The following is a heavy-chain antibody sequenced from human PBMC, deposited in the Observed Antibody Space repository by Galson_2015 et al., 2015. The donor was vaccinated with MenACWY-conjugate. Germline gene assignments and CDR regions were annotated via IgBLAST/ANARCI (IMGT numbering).Heavy chain of an antibody. CDR1: GFTVNTNY. V-gene: IGHV3-53*01. CDR3: ARAGSEDCRTTNCLSLGANFLYYYYMDV. Sequence: SLRLSCAASGFTVNTNYMTWVRQAPGKGLEWVSIIYSGGSTYYPDSVRGRFTISRDNSKNTLYLQMDSLRADDTAVYYCARAGSEDCRTTNCLSLGANFLYYYYMDVWGKGTTVTVSS. CDR2: IYSGGST. D-gene: IGHD2-2*01. J-gene: IGHJ6*03.